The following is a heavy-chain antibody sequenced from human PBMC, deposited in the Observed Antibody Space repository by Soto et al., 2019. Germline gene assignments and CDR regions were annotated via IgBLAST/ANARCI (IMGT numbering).Heavy chain of an antibody. Sequence: GASVKVSCKASGYTFTSYGISWVRQAPGQGLEWMGWISAYNGSTNYAQKLQGRVTMTTDTSTSTAYMGLRSLRSDDTAVYYCARSLEYDFWSGYPTPSDAFDIWGQGTMVTVSS. CDR3: ARSLEYDFWSGYPTPSDAFDI. CDR1: GYTFTSYG. CDR2: ISAYNGST. V-gene: IGHV1-18*01. D-gene: IGHD3-3*01. J-gene: IGHJ3*02.